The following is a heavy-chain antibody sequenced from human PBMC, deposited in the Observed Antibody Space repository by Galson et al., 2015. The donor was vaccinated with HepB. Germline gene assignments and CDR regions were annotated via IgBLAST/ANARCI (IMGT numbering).Heavy chain of an antibody. CDR2: IWYDGSNK. CDR3: ARGYHSSGRFDY. Sequence: SLRLSCAASGFTFSSYGVHWVRQAPGKGLEWVAVIWYDGSNKYYADSVKGRFTISRDNSKNTLYLQMNSLRAEDTAVYYCARGYHSSGRFDYWGQGTLVTVSS. J-gene: IGHJ4*02. D-gene: IGHD3-3*01. CDR1: GFTFSSYG. V-gene: IGHV3-33*01.